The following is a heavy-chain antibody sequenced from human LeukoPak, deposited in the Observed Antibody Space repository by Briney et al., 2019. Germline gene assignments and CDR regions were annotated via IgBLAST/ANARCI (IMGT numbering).Heavy chain of an antibody. D-gene: IGHD2-15*01. V-gene: IGHV3-21*01. Sequence: PGGSLRLSCAASGFTFSSYSMNWVRQAPGKGLEWVSSISSSSSYIYYADSVKGRFIISRDNAKNSLYLQMNSLRAEDTAVYYCAGYCSAVSCRNIDYWGQGTLVTVSS. J-gene: IGHJ4*02. CDR2: ISSSSSYI. CDR3: AGYCSAVSCRNIDY. CDR1: GFTFSSYS.